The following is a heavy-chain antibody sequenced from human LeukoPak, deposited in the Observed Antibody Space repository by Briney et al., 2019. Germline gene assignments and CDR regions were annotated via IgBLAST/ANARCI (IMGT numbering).Heavy chain of an antibody. Sequence: SETLSLTCAVSGYSISSGYYWGWIRQPPGKGLEWIGSIYHSGSTYYNPSLKSRVTISVDTSKNQFSLKLSSVTAADTAVYYCARQADGSSGSPLDYWGQGTLVTVSS. V-gene: IGHV4-38-2*01. CDR2: IYHSGST. J-gene: IGHJ4*02. CDR3: ARQADGSSGSPLDY. CDR1: GYSISSGYY. D-gene: IGHD3-22*01.